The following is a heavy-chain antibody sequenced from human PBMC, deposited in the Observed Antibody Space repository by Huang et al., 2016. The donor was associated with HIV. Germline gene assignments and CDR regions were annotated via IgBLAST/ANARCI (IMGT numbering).Heavy chain of an antibody. V-gene: IGHV3-15*01. CDR2: IKSKTNGGTT. Sequence: EVQLVESGGGLVKPGGYLRLSCAASGFTFSNAWMSGVRQAQGKGLEWVDRIKSKTNGGTTDYAAPVKGRFTISRDDSKNTLYLQMNSLRTEDTAVYYCTTGYRAHFDYWGQGTLVTVSS. D-gene: IGHD5-18*01. CDR3: TTGYRAHFDY. J-gene: IGHJ4*02. CDR1: GFTFSNAW.